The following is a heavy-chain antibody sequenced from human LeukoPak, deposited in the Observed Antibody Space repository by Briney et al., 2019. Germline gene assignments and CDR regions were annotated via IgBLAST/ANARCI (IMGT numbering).Heavy chain of an antibody. D-gene: IGHD6-13*01. J-gene: IGHJ3*02. CDR1: GGSISSSSYY. CDR3: ARDRGQQLVLSAFDI. CDR2: IYYSGST. V-gene: IGHV4-39*07. Sequence: SETLSPTCTVSGGSISSSSYYWGWIRQPPGEGLEWIGSIYYSGSTYYNPSLKSRVTISVDRSKNQFSLKLSSVTAADTAVYYCARDRGQQLVLSAFDIWGQGTMVTVSS.